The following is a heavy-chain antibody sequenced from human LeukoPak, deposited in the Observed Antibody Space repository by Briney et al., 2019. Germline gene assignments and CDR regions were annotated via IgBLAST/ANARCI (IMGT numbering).Heavy chain of an antibody. V-gene: IGHV3-23*01. CDR1: GFTFSSYA. D-gene: IGHD3-22*01. Sequence: PGGSLRLSCAASGFTFSSYAMSWVRQIPGKGLEWVSAISGSDAGTYYADSVKGRFTISRDNSKNTLYLQMNSLRAEDTAVYYCANADYYDSSGYIYWGQGTLVTVSS. CDR2: ISGSDAGT. J-gene: IGHJ4*02. CDR3: ANADYYDSSGYIY.